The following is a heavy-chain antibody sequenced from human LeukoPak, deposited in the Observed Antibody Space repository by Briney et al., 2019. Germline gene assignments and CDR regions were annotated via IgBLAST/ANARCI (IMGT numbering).Heavy chain of an antibody. D-gene: IGHD3-10*01. Sequence: SETLSLTCTVSSGSFSSYYWSWIRQPPGKGLEYIGYIYYSGSTNHNPSLKSRVTISVDTSKNQFSLKLSSVTAADTAVYYCARAYYYGSGSYAFDIWGQGTMVTVSS. J-gene: IGHJ3*02. CDR1: SGSFSSYY. V-gene: IGHV4-59*01. CDR3: ARAYYYGSGSYAFDI. CDR2: IYYSGST.